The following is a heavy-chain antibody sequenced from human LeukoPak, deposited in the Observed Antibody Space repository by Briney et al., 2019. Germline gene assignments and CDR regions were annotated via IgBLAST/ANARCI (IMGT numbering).Heavy chain of an antibody. V-gene: IGHV4-4*07. CDR3: ARLGKNAFDI. CDR1: GISISSYY. D-gene: IGHD7-27*01. Sequence: PSETLSHTCTVSGISISSYYWSWIRQPAGKGLEYIGRIQTSGSINYNPSLKSRVTMSVDTSKNQFSLKLSSVTAADTAVYYCARLGKNAFDIWGQGTMVTVSS. J-gene: IGHJ3*02. CDR2: IQTSGSI.